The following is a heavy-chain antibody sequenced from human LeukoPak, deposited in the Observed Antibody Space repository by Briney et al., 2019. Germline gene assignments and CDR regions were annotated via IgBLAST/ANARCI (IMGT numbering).Heavy chain of an antibody. CDR3: ANSRESVADCSSTSCYSFSYYYGMDV. V-gene: IGHV3-23*01. CDR1: GFTVSSNY. D-gene: IGHD2-2*02. Sequence: PGGSLRLSCAASGFTVSSNYMSWVRQAPGKGLEWVSAISGSGGSTYYADSVKGRFTISRDNSKNTLYLQMNSLRAEDTAVYYCANSRESVADCSSTSCYSFSYYYGMDVWGQGTTVTVSS. CDR2: ISGSGGST. J-gene: IGHJ6*02.